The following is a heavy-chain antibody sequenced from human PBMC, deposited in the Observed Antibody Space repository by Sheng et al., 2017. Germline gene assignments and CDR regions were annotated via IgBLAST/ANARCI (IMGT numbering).Heavy chain of an antibody. CDR3: AKNMNWGFYAFDM. Sequence: EVQLLESGGGLVQPGGSLRLSCAASGFTFTTYAMSWVRQAPGKGLEWVSSLSGSGSTTYYADSVKGRFTISRDKTKNTLYLQMNSLRVEDTAVYYCAKNMNWGFYAFDMWGQGTMVTVSS. CDR2: LSGSGSTT. V-gene: IGHV3-23*01. D-gene: IGHD7-27*01. CDR1: GFTFTTYA. J-gene: IGHJ3*02.